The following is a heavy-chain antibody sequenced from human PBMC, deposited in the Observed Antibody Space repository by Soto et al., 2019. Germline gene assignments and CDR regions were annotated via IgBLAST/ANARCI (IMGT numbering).Heavy chain of an antibody. CDR2: IYYSGST. J-gene: IGHJ5*02. D-gene: IGHD4-17*01. CDR1: DGSISSGGYY. CDR3: ARRRRETVTVTTANWFDP. Sequence: PSETLSLTCTVSDGSISSGGYYWSWIRQHPGKGLEWIGYIYYSGSTYYNPSLKSRVTISVDTSKNQFSLKLSSVTAADTAVYYCARRRRETVTVTTANWFDPWGRGTLVTVSS. V-gene: IGHV4-31*03.